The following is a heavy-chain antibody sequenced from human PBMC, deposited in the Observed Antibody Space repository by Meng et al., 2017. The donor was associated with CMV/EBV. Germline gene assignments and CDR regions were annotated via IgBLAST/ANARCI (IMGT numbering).Heavy chain of an antibody. Sequence: VQPQAPGPGPVKPSQNLSLTCTVSGGSISIGDYDWSWIRQPPGKGLEWIGYIYYSGSTYYNPSLKSRVTISVDTSKNQFSLKLSSVTAADTAVYYCARDNRRGGVDYWGQGTLVTVSS. CDR1: GGSISIGDYD. V-gene: IGHV4-30-4*08. D-gene: IGHD3-3*01. CDR3: ARDNRRGGVDY. CDR2: IYYSGST. J-gene: IGHJ4*02.